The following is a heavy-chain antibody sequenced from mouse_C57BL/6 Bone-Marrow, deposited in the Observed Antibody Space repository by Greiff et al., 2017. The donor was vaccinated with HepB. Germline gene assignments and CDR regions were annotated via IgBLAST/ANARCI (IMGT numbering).Heavy chain of an antibody. J-gene: IGHJ4*01. CDR2: INPNNGGT. Sequence: EVQLQQSGPELVKPGASVKMSCKASGYTFTDYNMHWVKQSHGKGLEWIGDINPNNGGTSYNQKFKGKATLTVNKSSSTAYMELRSLTSEESAVYYCARRRQLRLLCYARDYWCQGTSVTVSA. CDR1: GYTFTDYN. V-gene: IGHV1-22*01. D-gene: IGHD3-2*02. CDR3: ARRRQLRLLCYARDY.